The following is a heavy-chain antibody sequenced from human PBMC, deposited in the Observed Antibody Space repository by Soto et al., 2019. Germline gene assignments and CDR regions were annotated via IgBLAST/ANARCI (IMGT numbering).Heavy chain of an antibody. CDR2: IYYSGST. V-gene: IGHV4-59*01. D-gene: IGHD3-3*01. Sequence: QVQLQESGPGLVKPSETLSLTCTVSGGSISSYYWSWIRQPPGKGLEWIGYIYYSGSTNYNPSLKSRVTISVDTSKHQFSLKLSSVNAADTAVYYCARDLGGPVGSGYHNWFDPWGQGTLVTVSS. CDR3: ARDLGGPVGSGYHNWFDP. J-gene: IGHJ5*02. CDR1: GGSISSYY.